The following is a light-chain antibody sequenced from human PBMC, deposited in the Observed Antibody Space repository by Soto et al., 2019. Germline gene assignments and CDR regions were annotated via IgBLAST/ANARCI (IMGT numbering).Light chain of an antibody. CDR2: DVS. CDR3: SAFTGSSTRVV. J-gene: IGLJ2*01. Sequence: QSALTQPASVSGSPGQSITISCTGTSSDVGGYNYVSWYQQHPGKAPKLMISDVSNRPSGVSNRFSGSKSGNTASLTISGLQDEDEADYYCSAFTGSSTRVVFGGGTKLTVL. V-gene: IGLV2-14*01. CDR1: SSDVGGYNY.